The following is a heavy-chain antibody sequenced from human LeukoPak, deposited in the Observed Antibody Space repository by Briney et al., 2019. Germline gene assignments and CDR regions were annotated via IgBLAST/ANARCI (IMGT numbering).Heavy chain of an antibody. J-gene: IGHJ5*02. CDR1: GYTFTVYY. CDR2: INPNSGGT. D-gene: IGHD3-10*01. V-gene: IGHV1-2*02. Sequence: ASVTVSFKASGYTFTVYYMHWVRQAPGQGLEWMGWINPNSGGTNYAQKFQGRVTMTRDTSISTAYMELSRLRSDDTAVYYCARDKNTHPDYYYGSGSYYNGSPPNWFDPWGQGTLVTVSS. CDR3: ARDKNTHPDYYYGSGSYYNGSPPNWFDP.